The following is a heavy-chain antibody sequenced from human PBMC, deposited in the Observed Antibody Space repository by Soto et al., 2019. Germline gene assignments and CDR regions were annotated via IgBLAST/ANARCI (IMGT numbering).Heavy chain of an antibody. Sequence: SETLSLTCTVSGGSISSAAYYWSWIRQHPGKGLEWIGYVSHSGGTYYNPSLKSRVIISVDTSKNQFSLSLTSVTAADTAVYYCAREYTYGSNFFDCWGQGALVTVSS. CDR2: VSHSGGT. CDR1: GGSISSAAYY. V-gene: IGHV4-31*03. CDR3: AREYTYGSNFFDC. D-gene: IGHD5-18*01. J-gene: IGHJ4*02.